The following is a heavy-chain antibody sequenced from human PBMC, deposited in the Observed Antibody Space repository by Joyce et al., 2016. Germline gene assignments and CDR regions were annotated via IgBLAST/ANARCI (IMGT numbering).Heavy chain of an antibody. V-gene: IGHV4-59*01. CDR1: GGSLNGYY. J-gene: IGHJ3*02. D-gene: IGHD3-22*01. Sequence: QVQLQESGPGLVRPSETLSLTCTVSGGSLNGYYWHWIRQPPGKGLEWISFIYYIGGTSYNPSLESRVTISVDTSKNQFSLKLRSVTAADMAVYYCARDIGGYYDTTGYDAFDIWGQGAMVTVSS. CDR3: ARDIGGYYDTTGYDAFDI. CDR2: IYYIGGT.